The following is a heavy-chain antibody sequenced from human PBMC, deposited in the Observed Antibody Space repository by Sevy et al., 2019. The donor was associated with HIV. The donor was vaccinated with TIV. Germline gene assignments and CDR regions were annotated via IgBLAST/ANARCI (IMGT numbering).Heavy chain of an antibody. D-gene: IGHD1-26*01. CDR2: TSYDGSHK. Sequence: GGSLRLSCTVSGFIFSNFAMHWVRQAPGKGLEWVAVTSYDGSHKYYADSVKGRFTVSRDTSRNILSLEMSSLRRDDTAVYYCARGENDDEFFQYWGQGTLVTVSS. V-gene: IGHV3-30*04. CDR3: ARGENDDEFFQY. CDR1: GFIFSNFA. J-gene: IGHJ1*01.